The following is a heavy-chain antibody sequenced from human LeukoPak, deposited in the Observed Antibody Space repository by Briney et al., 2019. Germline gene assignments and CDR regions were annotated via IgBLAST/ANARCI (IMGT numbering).Heavy chain of an antibody. D-gene: IGHD3-22*01. CDR3: AIFSSDTIITADFDY. Sequence: KSGGSLRLSCAASGFTFSSYSMNWVRQAPGKGLEWVSSISSSSYIYYADSVKGRFTISRDNAKNSLYLQMNSLRAEDTAVYYCAIFSSDTIITADFDYWGQGTLVTVSS. J-gene: IGHJ4*02. CDR1: GFTFSSYS. CDR2: ISSSSYI. V-gene: IGHV3-21*01.